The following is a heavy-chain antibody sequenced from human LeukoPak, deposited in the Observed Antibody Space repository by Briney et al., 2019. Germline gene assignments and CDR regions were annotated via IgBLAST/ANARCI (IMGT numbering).Heavy chain of an antibody. V-gene: IGHV3-53*01. Sequence: PGGSLRLSCAASGFTVSSNYMSWVRQAPGKGLEWVSVIYSCGSAYYADSLKGRFTISRDNSKNTLYLQMNSLTAEDTAVYYCANLPTGKYWGQGTLVTVSS. D-gene: IGHD2-8*02. J-gene: IGHJ4*02. CDR1: GFTVSSNY. CDR3: ANLPTGKY. CDR2: IYSCGSA.